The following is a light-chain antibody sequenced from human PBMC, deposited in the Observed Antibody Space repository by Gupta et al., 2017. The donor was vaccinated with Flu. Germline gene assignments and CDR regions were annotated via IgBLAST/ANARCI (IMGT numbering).Light chain of an antibody. CDR1: SDDVGGYDY. CDR2: EVA. V-gene: IGLV2-8*01. CDR3: SSFTDSGIVV. J-gene: IGLJ2*01. Sequence: QSALTQPPSASGSPGQSVTISCTGTSDDVGGYDYVSWYFQHPGKAPKLIIYEVAKRPSGVPDRFSGSKSDNTASLTVSGLQAEDEGHYYCSSFTDSGIVVFGGGTKLTVL.